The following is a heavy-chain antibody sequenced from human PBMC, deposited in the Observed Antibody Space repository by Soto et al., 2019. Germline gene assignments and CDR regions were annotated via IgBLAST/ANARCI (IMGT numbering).Heavy chain of an antibody. V-gene: IGHV4-59*01. CDR3: ARAGDYDFWSGYSNDAFDI. Sequence: PSETLSLTCTVSSGSMSGYYWNWIRQPPGKGLEWIGYIYYSGSTNYNPSLKSRVTISVDTSKNQFSLKLSSVTAADTAVYYCARAGDYDFWSGYSNDAFDIWDQGTMVTVSS. J-gene: IGHJ3*02. CDR2: IYYSGST. D-gene: IGHD3-3*01. CDR1: SGSMSGYY.